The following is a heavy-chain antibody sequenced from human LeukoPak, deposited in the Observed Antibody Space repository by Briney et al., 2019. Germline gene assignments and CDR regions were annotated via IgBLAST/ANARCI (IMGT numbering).Heavy chain of an antibody. CDR3: ARDPGAFPYFFDS. Sequence: QAGGSLRLSCSASGFTFNNYALTWVRHTPGKGLECVSAISGDGVSPYYADSVRGRFTISRDNSKNTLYLQMNSLRVEDTAVYFCARDPGAFPYFFDSWGQGTLVTVSS. CDR1: GFTFNNYA. V-gene: IGHV3-23*01. D-gene: IGHD4/OR15-4a*01. J-gene: IGHJ4*02. CDR2: ISGDGVSP.